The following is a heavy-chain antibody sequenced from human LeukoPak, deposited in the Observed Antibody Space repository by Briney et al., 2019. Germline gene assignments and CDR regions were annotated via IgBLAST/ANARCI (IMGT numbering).Heavy chain of an antibody. CDR1: GYTFTGYY. J-gene: IGHJ4*02. V-gene: IGHV1-2*02. CDR2: INPNSGGT. D-gene: IGHD5-24*01. Sequence: GASVKVSCKASGYTFTGYYMHWVRQAPGQGLEWMGWINPNSGGTNYAQKFQGRVTMTRDTSISTAYMELSRLRSDDTAVYYCARPSRGGYSIYYFGYWGQGTLVTVSS. CDR3: ARPSRGGYSIYYFGY.